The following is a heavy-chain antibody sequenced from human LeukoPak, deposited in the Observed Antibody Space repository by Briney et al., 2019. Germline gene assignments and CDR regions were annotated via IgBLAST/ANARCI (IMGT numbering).Heavy chain of an antibody. J-gene: IGHJ5*02. V-gene: IGHV1-2*02. CDR2: INPKSGGT. CDR1: GYTFTAYY. D-gene: IGHD6-13*01. Sequence: ASVKVSCKASGYTFTAYYMHWVRQAPGQGLEWMGWINPKSGGTHYVQKFQGRVTMTRDTSISTAYMELSRLRSDDTAVYYCARDLARLAAAGHLNWFDPWGQGTLVTVSS. CDR3: ARDLARLAAAGHLNWFDP.